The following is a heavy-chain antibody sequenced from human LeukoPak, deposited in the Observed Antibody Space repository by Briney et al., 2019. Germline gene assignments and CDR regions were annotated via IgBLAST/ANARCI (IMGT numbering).Heavy chain of an antibody. CDR3: ANFEGSSQAFHI. V-gene: IGHV1-8*03. CDR1: GYTFTSYD. D-gene: IGHD3-9*01. Sequence: GATVKVSCKASGYTFTSYDINWVRQATGQGLEWMGWMNPNSGNTGYAQKFQGRVTITRNTSISTAYMELSSLRSEDTAVYYCANFEGSSQAFHIWGQGTLVTVSS. J-gene: IGHJ3*02. CDR2: MNPNSGNT.